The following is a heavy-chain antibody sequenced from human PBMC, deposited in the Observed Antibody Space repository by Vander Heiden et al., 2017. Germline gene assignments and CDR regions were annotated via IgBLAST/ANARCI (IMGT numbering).Heavy chain of an antibody. D-gene: IGHD2-8*01. CDR1: GYSSSSGYY. Sequence: QGQLQEPGPGLVKAWESVALTCGVAGYSSSSGYYWGWNRQPPGKGLEWIGSIYHSGSTYYNPSLKSRVTIAVDTSKNQFSLKLSSLTAAGTAVYYCAGPLYAHVHSGRLGRPSAEFDYWVEGTLGAVYS. CDR3: AGPLYAHVHSGRLGRPSAEFDY. CDR2: IYHSGST. J-gene: IGHJ4*02. V-gene: IGHV4-38-2*01.